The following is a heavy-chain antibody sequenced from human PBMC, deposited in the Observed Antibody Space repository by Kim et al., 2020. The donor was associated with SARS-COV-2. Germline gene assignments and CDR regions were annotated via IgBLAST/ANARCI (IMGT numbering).Heavy chain of an antibody. Sequence: ASVKVSCKASGYTFTSYDINWVRQATGQGLEWMGWMNPNSGNTGYAQKFQGRVTMTRNTSISTAYMELSSLRSEDTAVYYCARIGGAVAGTWFGFGYYYGMDVWGQGTTVTVSS. V-gene: IGHV1-8*01. D-gene: IGHD6-19*01. J-gene: IGHJ6*02. CDR3: ARIGGAVAGTWFGFGYYYGMDV. CDR1: GYTFTSYD. CDR2: MNPNSGNT.